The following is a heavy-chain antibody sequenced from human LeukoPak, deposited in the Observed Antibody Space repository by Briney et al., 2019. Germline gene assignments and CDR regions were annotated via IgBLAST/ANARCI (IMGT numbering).Heavy chain of an antibody. CDR2: ISYTGNT. D-gene: IGHD1-26*01. J-gene: IGHJ4*02. CDR1: GGSISTTTYY. CDR3: ARAPPPSRRPLLPIAPFDY. Sequence: SETLSLTCSVSGGSISTTTYYWGWIRQPPEKGLEWIASISYTGNTFYNPSLKSRVTISVDTSKNQFSLNLRSVTAADTALYYRARAPPPSRRPLLPIAPFDYWGQGILVTVSS. V-gene: IGHV4-39*01.